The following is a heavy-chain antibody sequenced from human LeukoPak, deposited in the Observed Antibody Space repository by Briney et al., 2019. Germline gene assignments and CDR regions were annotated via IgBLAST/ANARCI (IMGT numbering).Heavy chain of an antibody. Sequence: SVKVSCKASGGTFNSNAITWVRQAPGQGLEWMGGIIPVSGTANYAQNFQGRVTIIADESTSTAYMELSSLRSEDTAVYYCARVPGTPYYYYGMDVWGQGTTVTVTS. V-gene: IGHV1-69*13. CDR3: ARVPGTPYYYYGMDV. D-gene: IGHD1-1*01. CDR1: GGTFNSNA. CDR2: IIPVSGTA. J-gene: IGHJ6*02.